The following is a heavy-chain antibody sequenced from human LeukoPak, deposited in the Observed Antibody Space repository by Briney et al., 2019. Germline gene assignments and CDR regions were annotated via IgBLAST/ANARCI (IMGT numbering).Heavy chain of an antibody. Sequence: ASVKVSCKASGYTFTGYYMHWVRQAPGQGLEWMGWINPNSGGTNYAQKFQGRVTMTRDTSISTAHMELSRLRSDDTAVYYCAREPSQSGYSSSWYYYYGMDVWGQGTTVTVSS. J-gene: IGHJ6*02. D-gene: IGHD6-13*01. CDR3: AREPSQSGYSSSWYYYYGMDV. CDR1: GYTFTGYY. CDR2: INPNSGGT. V-gene: IGHV1-2*02.